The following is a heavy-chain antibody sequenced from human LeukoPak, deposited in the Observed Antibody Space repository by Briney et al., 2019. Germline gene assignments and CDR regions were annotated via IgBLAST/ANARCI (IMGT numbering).Heavy chain of an antibody. J-gene: IGHJ6*03. CDR3: AKCIAAAGNPFRYYYYYMDV. Sequence: PGGSLRLSCAAPGFTFSSYGMHWVRQAPGKGLEWVAVIWYDGSNKYYADSVKGRFTISRDNSKNTLYLQMNSLRAEDTAVYYCAKCIAAAGNPFRYYYYYMDVWGKGTTVTVSS. CDR1: GFTFSSYG. V-gene: IGHV3-33*06. D-gene: IGHD6-13*01. CDR2: IWYDGSNK.